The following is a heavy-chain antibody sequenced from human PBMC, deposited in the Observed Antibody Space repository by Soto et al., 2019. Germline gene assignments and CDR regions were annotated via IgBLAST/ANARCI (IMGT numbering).Heavy chain of an antibody. CDR3: ARASPVVLMVYAPWWFDP. V-gene: IGHV4-31*03. CDR1: ASYINSGGYY. CDR2: VYYSGST. J-gene: IGHJ5*02. D-gene: IGHD2-8*01. Sequence: PSDTLSLTCTVSASYINSGGYYWSWIRQHPGNGLEWIGYVYYSGSTYYNPFLKIRVIMSVDTSKNQFSLKVSSVTAADTAVYYCARASPVVLMVYAPWWFDPWGQGTLVTVSS.